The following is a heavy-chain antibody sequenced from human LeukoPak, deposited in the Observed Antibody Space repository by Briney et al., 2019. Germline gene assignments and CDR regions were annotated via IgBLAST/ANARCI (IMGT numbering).Heavy chain of an antibody. J-gene: IGHJ4*02. CDR1: GFTFSSYS. V-gene: IGHV3-48*01. CDR2: ISSSSSTI. CDR3: ARDQDYHPGYSSGWYY. D-gene: IGHD6-19*01. Sequence: GGSLRLSCAASGFTFSSYSMNWVRQAPGKGLEWVSYISSSSSTIYYADSVKDRFTISRDNAKNSLYLQMNSLRAEDTAVYYWARDQDYHPGYSSGWYYWGQGTLVTVSS.